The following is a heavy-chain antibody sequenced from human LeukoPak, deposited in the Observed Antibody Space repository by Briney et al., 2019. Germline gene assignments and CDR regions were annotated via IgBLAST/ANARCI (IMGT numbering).Heavy chain of an antibody. V-gene: IGHV3-73*01. CDR3: TTYRDRNWFDP. J-gene: IGHJ5*02. CDR2: ISSKANSYAT. D-gene: IGHD5-24*01. CDR1: GFTFSGSA. Sequence: GGSLRLSCAASGFTFSGSALHWVRQASGKGLEWVGRISSKANSYATTYAASVNGRFTISRDDSKNTAYLQMNSLKTEDTAVYYCTTYRDRNWFDPWGQGTLVTVSS.